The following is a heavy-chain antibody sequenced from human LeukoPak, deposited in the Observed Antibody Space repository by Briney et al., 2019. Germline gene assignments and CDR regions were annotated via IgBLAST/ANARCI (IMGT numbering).Heavy chain of an antibody. CDR1: GYTFTDYY. J-gene: IGHJ4*02. D-gene: IGHD3-22*01. CDR2: INPNTGDT. CDR3: ARVYYDNMPLDY. Sequence: GASVKVSCKASGYTFTDYYMHWVRQAPGQGLVWMGWINPNTGDTRYVQELQGRVTMTRDTSISTAYMELSSLRSDDTAIYYCARVYYDNMPLDYWGQGTLVTVSS. V-gene: IGHV1-2*02.